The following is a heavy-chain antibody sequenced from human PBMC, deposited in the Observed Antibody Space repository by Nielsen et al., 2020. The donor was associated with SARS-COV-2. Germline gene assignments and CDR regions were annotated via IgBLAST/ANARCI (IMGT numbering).Heavy chain of an antibody. V-gene: IGHV4-39*01. D-gene: IGHD3-22*01. J-gene: IGHJ5*02. CDR1: GDSSSSSSYY. CDR3: ARYSSSLGWFDP. Sequence: SETLSLTFTVSGDSSSSSSYYWAWIRQPPGKGLEWVGRISDSGTTHYNPSLQSRVTISVDTSKTQFSLKMTSVTAADTALYYCARYSSSLGWFDPWGQGILVTVSS. CDR2: ISDSGTT.